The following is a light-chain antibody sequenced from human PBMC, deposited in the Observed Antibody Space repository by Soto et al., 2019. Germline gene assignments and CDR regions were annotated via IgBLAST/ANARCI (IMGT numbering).Light chain of an antibody. CDR1: QSISSY. V-gene: IGKV1-39*01. J-gene: IGKJ2*01. Sequence: DIQMTQSPSSLSASVGDRVTITCRASQSISSYLNWYQQKPGKAPKLLIYAASSLQSGVPSRFSDSGSGTDFTLTISSLQPEDFATYYCQQSYSTPYTFGQGTKLELK. CDR3: QQSYSTPYT. CDR2: AAS.